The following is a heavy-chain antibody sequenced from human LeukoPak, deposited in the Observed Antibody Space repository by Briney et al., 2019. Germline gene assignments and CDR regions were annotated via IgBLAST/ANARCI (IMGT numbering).Heavy chain of an antibody. CDR1: GGSISSYY. Sequence: SETLSLTCTVSGGSISSYYWSWIRQPPGKGLEWIGYIYYSGSTNYNPSLKSRVTISVDTSKNQFSLKLSSVTAADTAVYYCARIGSGELVNYWGQGTLVTVSS. CDR3: ARIGSGELVNY. J-gene: IGHJ4*02. V-gene: IGHV4-59*08. CDR2: IYYSGST. D-gene: IGHD3-10*01.